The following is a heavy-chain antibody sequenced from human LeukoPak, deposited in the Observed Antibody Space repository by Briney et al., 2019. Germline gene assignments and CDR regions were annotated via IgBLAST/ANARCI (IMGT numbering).Heavy chain of an antibody. CDR1: GFTFSSYW. V-gene: IGHV3-74*01. J-gene: IGHJ5*02. D-gene: IGHD2-2*01. CDR3: ARVPCSSTSCNGWFDP. Sequence: GGSLRLSCAASGFTFSSYWMHWVRQAPGKGLVWVSRSNSDGSSTSYADSVKGRFTISRDNAKNTLYLQMNSLRAEDTAVYYCARVPCSSTSCNGWFDPWGQGTLVTGPS. CDR2: SNSDGSST.